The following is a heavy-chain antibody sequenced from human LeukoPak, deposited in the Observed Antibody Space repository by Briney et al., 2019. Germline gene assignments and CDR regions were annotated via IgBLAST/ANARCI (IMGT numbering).Heavy chain of an antibody. J-gene: IGHJ4*02. V-gene: IGHV1-18*01. Sequence: PEGSVKVSCKASGYAFTTFGIMWVRQAPGQGLEWMGWIRTSKTYTRYAQKVQGRATLTTDPSTSTAYLELTSMTSDDTAVYFCARASDASWPFDFWGQGTKVTVSS. CDR3: ARASDASWPFDF. CDR1: GYAFTTFG. CDR2: IRTSKTYT. D-gene: IGHD2-2*01.